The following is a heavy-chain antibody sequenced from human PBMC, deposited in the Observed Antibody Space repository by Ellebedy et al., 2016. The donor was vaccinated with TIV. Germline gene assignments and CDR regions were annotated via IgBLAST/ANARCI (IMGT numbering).Heavy chain of an antibody. CDR1: GASISSTTYY. Sequence: MPSETLSLTCIVSGASISSTTYYWGWIRQPPGKGLEYIGNIYSSGTTYYNPSLKSRVSISVDTSKNQFSLTLSSVTAADTAVYFCARVDSGHYAFPIDYWGQGTLVTVSS. D-gene: IGHD4-17*01. CDR2: IYSSGTT. CDR3: ARVDSGHYAFPIDY. V-gene: IGHV4-39*07. J-gene: IGHJ4*02.